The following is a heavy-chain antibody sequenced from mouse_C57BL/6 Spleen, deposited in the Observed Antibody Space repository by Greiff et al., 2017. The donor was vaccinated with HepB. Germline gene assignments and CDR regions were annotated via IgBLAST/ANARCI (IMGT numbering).Heavy chain of an antibody. V-gene: IGHV1-50*01. Sequence: VQLQQPGAELVKPGASVKLSCKASGYTFTSYWMQWVKQRPGQGLEWIGEIDPSDSYTNYNQKFKGKATLTVDTSSSTAYMQLSSLTSEDSAVYYCARADYGSSRDYWGQGTTLTVSS. CDR2: IDPSDSYT. CDR1: GYTFTSYW. D-gene: IGHD1-1*01. J-gene: IGHJ2*01. CDR3: ARADYGSSRDY.